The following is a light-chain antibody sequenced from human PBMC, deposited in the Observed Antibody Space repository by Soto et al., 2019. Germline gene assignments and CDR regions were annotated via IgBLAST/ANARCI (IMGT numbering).Light chain of an antibody. CDR1: QSISSW. J-gene: IGKJ2*01. Sequence: DIQMTQSPSTLSASVGDRVTITCRASQSISSWLAWYQQKPGKAPKLLIYKASSLESGVPSRFSGSGSGTEFTLTISSLQPDDFATYYCQQYHSYPYTFCQGTKLQIK. CDR3: QQYHSYPYT. V-gene: IGKV1-5*03. CDR2: KAS.